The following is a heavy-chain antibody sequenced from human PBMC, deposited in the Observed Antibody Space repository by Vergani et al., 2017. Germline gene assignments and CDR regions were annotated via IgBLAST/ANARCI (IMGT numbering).Heavy chain of an antibody. J-gene: IGHJ6*03. Sequence: QVQLVQSGAEVKKPGASVKVSCKASGYTFTGYYMHWVRQAPGQGLEWMGWINPNSGGTNYAQKFQGRVTMTRDTSISTAYMELSRLRSDDTAVYYCARQGIVAGTTYYYYYYMDVWGKGTTVTVSS. D-gene: IGHD6-13*01. V-gene: IGHV1-2*02. CDR2: INPNSGGT. CDR1: GYTFTGYY. CDR3: ARQGIVAGTTYYYYYYMDV.